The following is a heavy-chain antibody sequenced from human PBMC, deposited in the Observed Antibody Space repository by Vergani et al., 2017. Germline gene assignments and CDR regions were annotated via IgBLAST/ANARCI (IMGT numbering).Heavy chain of an antibody. CDR1: GGSISSSNW. D-gene: IGHD2-15*01. V-gene: IGHV4-4*02. CDR2: IYHSGST. Sequence: QVQLQESGPGLVKPSGTLSLTCAVSGGSISSSNWWSWVRQPPGKGLEWIGEIYHSGSTNYNPSLKSRVTISVDKSKNQFSLKLSSVTAADTAVYYCARDKQGSHRSRARNWFDPWGQGTLVTVSS. J-gene: IGHJ5*02. CDR3: ARDKQGSHRSRARNWFDP.